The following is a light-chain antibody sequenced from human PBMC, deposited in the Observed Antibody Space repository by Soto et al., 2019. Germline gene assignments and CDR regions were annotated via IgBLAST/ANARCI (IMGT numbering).Light chain of an antibody. V-gene: IGKV1D-12*01. CDR1: QDISTL. CDR2: GAS. Sequence: DIQMTQSPSSVSASIGDTVTITCRASQDISTLLAWYQQKPGKAPKLLIYGASTLESGVPSPFSGRGSGTDFTLTISSLQPEDFATYFCQQADSFPLTVGAGTKVDIK. J-gene: IGKJ4*01. CDR3: QQADSFPLT.